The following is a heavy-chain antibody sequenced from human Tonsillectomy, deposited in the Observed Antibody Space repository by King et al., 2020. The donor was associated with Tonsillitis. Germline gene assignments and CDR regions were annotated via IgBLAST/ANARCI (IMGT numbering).Heavy chain of an antibody. CDR3: AITTVVSNSYRNPIDV. Sequence: VQLVESGGGVVQPGTSLRLSCVDSGFTLNSFVILWVRQAPGKGLEWVSAMAYDGSDKFYADSVKGRFTLSRDYSKNTVYLQLDSLRLEDTAVYYCAITTVVSNSYRNPIDVWGQGTTVTVSS. CDR2: MAYDGSDK. J-gene: IGHJ6*01. V-gene: IGHV3-30*01. D-gene: IGHD4-23*01. CDR1: GFTLNSFV.